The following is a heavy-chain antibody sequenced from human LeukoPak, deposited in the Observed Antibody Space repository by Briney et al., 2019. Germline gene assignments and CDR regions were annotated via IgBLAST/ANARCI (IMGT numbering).Heavy chain of an antibody. V-gene: IGHV3-11*01. CDR1: GFTFSDYY. Sequence: GGSPRLSCAASGFTFSDYYMTWIRQAPGKGLEWVSYISSSSNNIHYANSVRGRFTISRDNAKNSVYLQMNSLRVEHTAVYYCAKVVAGNIDYYFDYWGQGILVAVSS. CDR3: AKVVAGNIDYYFDY. J-gene: IGHJ4*02. CDR2: ISSSSNNI. D-gene: IGHD2/OR15-2a*01.